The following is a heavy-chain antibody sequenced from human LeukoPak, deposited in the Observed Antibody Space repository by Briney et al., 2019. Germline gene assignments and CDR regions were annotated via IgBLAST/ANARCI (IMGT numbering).Heavy chain of an antibody. D-gene: IGHD2-15*01. Sequence: GASVTVSCKASGYTFTSYGISWVRQAPGQGLEWMGWISAYNGNTNYAQKLQGRVTMTTDTSTSTAYMELRSLRSDDTAVYYCARDIVVVVAALPRNWFDPWGQGTLVTVSS. V-gene: IGHV1-18*01. J-gene: IGHJ5*02. CDR1: GYTFTSYG. CDR2: ISAYNGNT. CDR3: ARDIVVVVAALPRNWFDP.